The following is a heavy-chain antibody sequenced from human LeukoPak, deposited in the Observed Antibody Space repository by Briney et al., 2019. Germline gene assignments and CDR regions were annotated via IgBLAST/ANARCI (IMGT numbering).Heavy chain of an antibody. D-gene: IGHD4-17*01. V-gene: IGHV5-10-1*01. Sequence: GESLTISCQASGYRFATYWITWVRQMPGKGLEWMGRIDPSDSYTKYDPSLQGHITMSTDNSFSTAYLHWSSLKVSDTALYFCASPYGDRGSEYFQHWGQGTLVTVSS. CDR2: IDPSDSYT. CDR1: GYRFATYW. J-gene: IGHJ1*01. CDR3: ASPYGDRGSEYFQH.